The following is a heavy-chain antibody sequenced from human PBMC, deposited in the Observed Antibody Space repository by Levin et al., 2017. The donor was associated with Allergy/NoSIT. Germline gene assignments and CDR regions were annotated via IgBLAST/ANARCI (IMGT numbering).Heavy chain of an antibody. Sequence: GASVKVSCKTSGYTFSDYYMHWVRQAPGPGLEWVGQIYPKSGGTAYAQKFQGRVTMTRDTSITTVYMEVSRLTSDDTAVYYCVRENWYYDYWGQGTPVTVSS. CDR1: GYTFSDYY. CDR2: IYPKSGGT. CDR3: VRENWYYDY. V-gene: IGHV1-2*06. J-gene: IGHJ4*02. D-gene: IGHD1-1*01.